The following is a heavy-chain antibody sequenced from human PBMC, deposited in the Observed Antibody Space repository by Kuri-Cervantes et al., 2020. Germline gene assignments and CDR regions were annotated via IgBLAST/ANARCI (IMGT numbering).Heavy chain of an antibody. D-gene: IGHD4-23*01. J-gene: IGHJ4*02. V-gene: IGHV4-30-4*01. Sequence: SETLSLTCTVSGGSISSGDYYWSWIRQPPGKGLEWIGYIYYSGSTYYNPSLKSRVTISVDTSKNQFSLKLSPVTAADTAVYYCARADPNDYGGISGFDYWGQGTLVTVSS. CDR2: IYYSGST. CDR1: GGSISSGDYY. CDR3: ARADPNDYGGISGFDY.